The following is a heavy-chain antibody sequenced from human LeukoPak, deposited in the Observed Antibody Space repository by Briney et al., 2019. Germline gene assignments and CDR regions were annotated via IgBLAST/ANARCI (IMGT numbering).Heavy chain of an antibody. J-gene: IGHJ4*02. Sequence: ASVKVSCKASGYTFTSYYIHWVRQAPGQGLEWMGIINPSGGSTTYAQKFQGRVAMTRDTSTSRVYMEVSSLRSEDTAVYYCARDGYSSAKYYFDYWGQGTLVTVFS. CDR3: ARDGYSSAKYYFDY. CDR1: GYTFTSYY. D-gene: IGHD6-19*01. CDR2: INPSGGST. V-gene: IGHV1-46*01.